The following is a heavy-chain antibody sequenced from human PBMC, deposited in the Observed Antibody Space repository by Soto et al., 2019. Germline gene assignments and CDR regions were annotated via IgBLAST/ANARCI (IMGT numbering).Heavy chain of an antibody. D-gene: IGHD2-15*01. Sequence: EVQLVQSGAEVKKPGESLKISCKGSGYTFTDYWIGWVRQMPGKGLEWMGIIYPGDSDVRYSPSFQGQVTISADKSISTAYLQWSSLKASDTAMYYCARRGKDCSGGGCYSAIVYWGQGTLVTVSS. CDR1: GYTFTDYW. CDR2: IYPGDSDV. CDR3: ARRGKDCSGGGCYSAIVY. V-gene: IGHV5-51*01. J-gene: IGHJ4*02.